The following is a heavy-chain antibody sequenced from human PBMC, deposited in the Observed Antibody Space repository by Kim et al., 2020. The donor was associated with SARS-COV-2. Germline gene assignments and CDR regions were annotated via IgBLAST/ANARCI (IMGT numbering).Heavy chain of an antibody. CDR1: GDSISRSSNY. CDR3: ARLVSENSAVEY. J-gene: IGHJ4*02. Sequence: SETPSLTCTVSGDSISRSSNYWGWIRQPPGKGLEWIGSINYSGNTYYNPSLKSRVTISVDTPKNQFSLKMRSVTAADTAVYYCARLVSENSAVEYWGQGTLVTVSS. V-gene: IGHV4-39*01. CDR2: INYSGNT.